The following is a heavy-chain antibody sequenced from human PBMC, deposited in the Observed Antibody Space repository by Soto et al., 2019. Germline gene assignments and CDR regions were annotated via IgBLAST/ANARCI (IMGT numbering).Heavy chain of an antibody. D-gene: IGHD6-19*01. CDR2: VSEIDDRT. CDR3: IKGGWLNY. V-gene: IGHV3-23*01. CDR1: EFTFSIFD. J-gene: IGHJ4*02. Sequence: EVHLLESGGGLVEPGGSLRLSCAASEFTFSIFDMSWVRQAPGKGLEWVSMVSEIDDRTYYAGSVRGRFTMSRDNSKNRVYVQMASLRADDTRVYYCIKGGWLNYWAQGPLVPVYS.